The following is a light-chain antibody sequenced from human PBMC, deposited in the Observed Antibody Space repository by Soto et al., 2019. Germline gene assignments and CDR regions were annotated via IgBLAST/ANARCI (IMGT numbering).Light chain of an antibody. CDR3: QQYGSSPPLT. J-gene: IGKJ4*01. Sequence: EIVMTHSPATLSVSPCERATLSFSASQSVSSYLAWYQQKPGQAPRRLIYGASSRATGIPDRFSGSGSGTDFTLTISRLEPEDFAVYYCQQYGSSPPLTFGGGTKVDTK. V-gene: IGKV3-20*01. CDR1: QSVSSY. CDR2: GAS.